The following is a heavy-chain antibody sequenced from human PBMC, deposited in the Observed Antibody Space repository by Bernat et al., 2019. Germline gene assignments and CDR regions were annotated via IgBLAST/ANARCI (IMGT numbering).Heavy chain of an antibody. Sequence: QVQLVQSGAEVKKPGASVKVSCKASGYTFTAYYVHWVRQAPGQGPEWMGIINPIGGTTNYAQKFQGRVTMTRDTSTSTVYVELSSLRFEDTAVYYCVRGKFVDNEIDYWGQGTLVTVSS. CDR2: INPIGGTT. V-gene: IGHV1-46*01. CDR3: VRGKFVDNEIDY. D-gene: IGHD1-1*01. J-gene: IGHJ4*02. CDR1: GYTFTAYY.